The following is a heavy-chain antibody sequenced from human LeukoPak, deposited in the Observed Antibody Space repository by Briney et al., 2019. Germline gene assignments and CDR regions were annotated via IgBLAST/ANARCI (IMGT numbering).Heavy chain of an antibody. CDR2: FHNSGTS. CDR3: TRGAGWLIDY. J-gene: IGHJ4*02. Sequence: PSETLSLTCTVSDDSISDYYRGWIRQPPGKGLEWIGYFHNSGTSTYNPSLKSRATISADTSKNQFSLKLNSLTTADTAVYYCTRGAGWLIDYWGQGILVTVPS. D-gene: IGHD3-16*01. CDR1: DDSISDYY. V-gene: IGHV4-59*01.